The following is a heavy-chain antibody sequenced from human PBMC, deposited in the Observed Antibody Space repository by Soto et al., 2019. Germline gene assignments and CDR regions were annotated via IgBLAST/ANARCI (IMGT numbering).Heavy chain of an antibody. CDR3: ARGRVVPAATLSYYYYYGMDV. D-gene: IGHD2-2*01. CDR1: GGSISSYY. V-gene: IGHV4-4*07. CDR2: IYTSGST. Sequence: SETLSLTCTVSGGSISSYYWSWIRQPAGKGLEWIGRIYTSGSTNYNPSLKSRVTMSVDTSKNQFSLKLSSVTAADTAVYYCARGRVVPAATLSYYYYYGMDVWGQGTTVTVSS. J-gene: IGHJ6*02.